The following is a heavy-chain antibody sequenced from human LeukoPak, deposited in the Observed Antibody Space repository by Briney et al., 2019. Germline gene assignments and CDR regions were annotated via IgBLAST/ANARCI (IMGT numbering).Heavy chain of an antibody. CDR1: GDSISSHY. V-gene: IGHV4-59*11. CDR2: IHYSGAT. CDR3: ARGGWSLDY. D-gene: IGHD6-19*01. Sequence: PSETLSLTCTVSGDSISSHYWTWIRQPPGEGLEWVGYIHYSGATNYNPSLKSRITTSLDTSKNQFSLKLNSLTAADTAVYYCARGGWSLDYWGQGTLVTVSS. J-gene: IGHJ4*02.